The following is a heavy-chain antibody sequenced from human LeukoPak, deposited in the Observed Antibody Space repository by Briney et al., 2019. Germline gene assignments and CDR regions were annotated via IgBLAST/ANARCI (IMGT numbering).Heavy chain of an antibody. CDR3: AKNAYYGDYRNWFDP. CDR1: GFTFSSYA. Sequence: GGSLRLSCAASGFTFSSYAMSWVRQAPGKGLEWVSGISGSGNSTYYADSVKGRFTISRDNSKNTLYLQMNSLRAEDTAVYYCAKNAYYGDYRNWFDPWGQGTLVTVSS. D-gene: IGHD4-17*01. J-gene: IGHJ5*02. V-gene: IGHV3-23*01. CDR2: ISGSGNST.